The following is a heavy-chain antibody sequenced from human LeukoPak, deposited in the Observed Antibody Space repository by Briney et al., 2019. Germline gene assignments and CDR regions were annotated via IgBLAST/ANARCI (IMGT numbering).Heavy chain of an antibody. J-gene: IGHJ4*02. Sequence: PSETLSLTCTVSGGSISSSSYYWGWIRQPPGKGLEWIGSIYYSGSTYYNPSLKSRVTISVDTSKNQFSLKLSSVTAADTAVYYCARRFRGYFDYWGQGTLVTVSS. CDR3: ARRFRGYFDY. V-gene: IGHV4-39*07. D-gene: IGHD3-10*01. CDR1: GGSISSSSYY. CDR2: IYYSGST.